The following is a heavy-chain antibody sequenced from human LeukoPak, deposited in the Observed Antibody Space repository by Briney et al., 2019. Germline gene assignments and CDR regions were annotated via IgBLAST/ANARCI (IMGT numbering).Heavy chain of an antibody. CDR1: GFTFSTYV. V-gene: IGHV3-23*01. CDR2: ISNSGYAT. Sequence: AGGSLRLSCTASGFTFSTYVMSWVRQAPGKGLEWVSTISNSGYATYYADSVKGRFTISRDNSKNTLYLQMNSLRAEDTALYYCAKEEYSSSERPFDSWGQGTLVTVSS. J-gene: IGHJ4*02. CDR3: AKEEYSSSERPFDS. D-gene: IGHD6-6*01.